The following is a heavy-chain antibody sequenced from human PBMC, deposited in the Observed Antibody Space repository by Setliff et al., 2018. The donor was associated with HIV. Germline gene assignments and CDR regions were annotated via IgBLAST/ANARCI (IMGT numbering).Heavy chain of an antibody. D-gene: IGHD6-6*01. Sequence: GGSLRLSCAASGFTFSNYAMSWVRQAPGKGLDWVSVISGSGDSTYYADSVKGRFTISRDNSKNTLSLQMNSLRAEDTAVYYCAKGRVGIAARPDAYYFDYWGQGTLVTVSS. CDR1: GFTFSNYA. V-gene: IGHV3-23*01. J-gene: IGHJ4*02. CDR3: AKGRVGIAARPDAYYFDY. CDR2: ISGSGDST.